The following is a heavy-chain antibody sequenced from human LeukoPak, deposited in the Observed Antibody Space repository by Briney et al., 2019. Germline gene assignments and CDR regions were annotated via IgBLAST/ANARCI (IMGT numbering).Heavy chain of an antibody. J-gene: IGHJ6*02. CDR2: IYYSVST. V-gene: IGHV4-59*01. Sequence: SETLSLTCTVSGGSISMYYWSWIRQPPGKGLEWVGCIYYSVSTTYNPSPKSRVTISVDTSKSQFSLKLSSVTAADTAVYYCARDQRRGAIVGATSSPYYYYYDMDVWGQGTTVTVSS. CDR1: GGSISMYY. CDR3: ARDQRRGAIVGATSSPYYYYYDMDV. D-gene: IGHD1-26*01.